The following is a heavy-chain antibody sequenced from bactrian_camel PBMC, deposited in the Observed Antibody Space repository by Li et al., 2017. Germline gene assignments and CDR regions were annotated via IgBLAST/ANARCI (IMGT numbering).Heavy chain of an antibody. J-gene: IGHJ4*01. Sequence: VQLVESGGGLVQPGGSQRLSCPASGLTFSQHDMSWVRRAPGKGLEWVASINTGGGFTYYADSVKGRFTISRDNVKSTVYLRMNSLKPEDTAMYYCAAREVGYGGISRGTWGQFPHWGQGTQVTVS. CDR2: INTGGGFT. CDR1: GLTFSQHD. V-gene: IGHV3S40*01. CDR3: AAREVGYGGISRGTWGQFPH. D-gene: IGHD6*01.